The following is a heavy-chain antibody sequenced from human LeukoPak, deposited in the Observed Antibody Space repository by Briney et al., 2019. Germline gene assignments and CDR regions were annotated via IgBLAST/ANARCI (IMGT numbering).Heavy chain of an antibody. CDR3: ARHYSGSYYLAFDI. D-gene: IGHD1-26*01. Sequence: GRSLRLSCAASGFTFSDYYMSWIRQAPGKGLEWVSYISSSGSTIYYADSVKGRFTISRDNAKNSLYLQMNSLRAEDTAVYYCARHYSGSYYLAFDIWGQGTMVTVSS. V-gene: IGHV3-11*01. J-gene: IGHJ3*02. CDR1: GFTFSDYY. CDR2: ISSSGSTI.